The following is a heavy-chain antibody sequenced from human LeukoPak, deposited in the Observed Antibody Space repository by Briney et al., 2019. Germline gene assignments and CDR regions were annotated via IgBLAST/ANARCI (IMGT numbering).Heavy chain of an antibody. CDR1: GFTFSSYS. D-gene: IGHD3-10*01. V-gene: IGHV3-21*01. CDR3: ARGITTHFDY. CDR2: ISSSSSYI. Sequence: GGSLRLSCAASGFTFSSYSMNWVRQAPGKGLEWVSSISSSSSYIYYADSVKGRFTISRDNAENSLYLQMNSLRAEDTAVYYCARGITTHFDYWGQGTLVTVSS. J-gene: IGHJ4*02.